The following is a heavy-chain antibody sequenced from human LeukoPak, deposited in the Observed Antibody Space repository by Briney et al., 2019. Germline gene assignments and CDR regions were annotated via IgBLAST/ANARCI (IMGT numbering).Heavy chain of an antibody. V-gene: IGHV4-39*01. CDR3: ERPYRVYGHFPFDY. CDR1: GASISGSLYY. Sequence: PSETLSLTCTVSGASISGSLYYWGWIRQSPGKGLVWIGSFYDGGSIYYNPSLESRVIVSVDTSKNQFSLNMSSVTAADTAMYYCERPYRVYGHFPFDYWGQGILVTVSS. CDR2: FYDGGSI. D-gene: IGHD3-10*01. J-gene: IGHJ4*02.